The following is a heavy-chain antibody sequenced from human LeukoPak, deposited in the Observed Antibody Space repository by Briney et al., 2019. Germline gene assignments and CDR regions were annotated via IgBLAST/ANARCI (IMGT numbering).Heavy chain of an antibody. J-gene: IGHJ4*02. CDR1: GGSLSSGGYY. V-gene: IGHV4-30-2*02. CDR3: ARGPELGSLDH. Sequence: PSQTLSLTCTVSGGSLSSGGYYWSWIRQPPGKGLEWIGYIYHSGSTYYNPSLKSRVTISVDRSKNQFSLELSSVTAADTAVYYCARGPELGSLDHWGQGTLVTVSS. D-gene: IGHD3-10*01. CDR2: IYHSGST.